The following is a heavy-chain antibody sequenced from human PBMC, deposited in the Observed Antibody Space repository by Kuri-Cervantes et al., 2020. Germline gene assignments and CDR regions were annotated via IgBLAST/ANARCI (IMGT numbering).Heavy chain of an antibody. CDR3: AKAGYYYDSSGYYYY. CDR2: ISGSGGST. V-gene: IGHV3-23*01. CDR1: GFSFSSYG. D-gene: IGHD3-22*01. J-gene: IGHJ4*02. Sequence: GGSLRLSCAASGFSFSSYGMSWVRQAPGKGPEWVSAISGSGGSTYYADSVKGRFTISRDNSKNTLYLQMNSLRAEDTAVYYCAKAGYYYDSSGYYYYWGQGTLVTVSS.